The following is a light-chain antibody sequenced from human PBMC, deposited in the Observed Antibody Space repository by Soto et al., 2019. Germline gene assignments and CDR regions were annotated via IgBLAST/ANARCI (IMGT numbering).Light chain of an antibody. Sequence: EIVMTQSPATLSVSPGERATLSCRASQTISSNLAWDQQKPGQAPRLLIHGASTRAAGVRARFSGSGSGTEFPLTITSLQSEDFAVYYCQQYHNWPPQYTFGQGTQLQIK. CDR1: QTISSN. CDR2: GAS. J-gene: IGKJ2*01. CDR3: QQYHNWPPQYT. V-gene: IGKV3-15*01.